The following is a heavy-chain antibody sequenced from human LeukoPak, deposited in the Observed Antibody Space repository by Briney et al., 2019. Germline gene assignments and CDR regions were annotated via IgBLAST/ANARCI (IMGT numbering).Heavy chain of an antibody. CDR3: ASDRLAAAGRAPFDY. V-gene: IGHV3-21*01. J-gene: IGHJ4*02. CDR2: ISSSSSYI. CDR1: GFTFSSYS. Sequence: PGGSLRLSCGASGFTFSSYSMNWVRQAPGKGLEWVSSISSSSSYIYYADSVKGRFTISRDNAKNSLYLQMNSLRAEDTAVYYCASDRLAAAGRAPFDYWGQGTLVTVSS. D-gene: IGHD6-13*01.